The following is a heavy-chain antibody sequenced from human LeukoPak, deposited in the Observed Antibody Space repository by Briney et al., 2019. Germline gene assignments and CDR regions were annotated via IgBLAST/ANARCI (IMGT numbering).Heavy chain of an antibody. V-gene: IGHV3-13*01. CDR1: GFTLSTYD. J-gene: IGHJ3*02. CDR3: AREMSGSNDALDI. Sequence: GGSLRLSCAASGFTLSTYDMHWVRQPTGEDLEWVSIIYRAGDTYYPGSVKGRFTISRDNAKNSLYLQMNSLRAEDTAEYYCAREMSGSNDALDIWGQGTMVTVSS. CDR2: IYRAGDT. D-gene: IGHD3-10*01.